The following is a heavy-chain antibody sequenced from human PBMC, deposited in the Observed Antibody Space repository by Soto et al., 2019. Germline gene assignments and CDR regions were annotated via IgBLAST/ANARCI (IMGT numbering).Heavy chain of an antibody. Sequence: QVQLVESGGGVVQSGRSLRLSCAASGFSFSSYGMHWVRQAPGKGLEWVAVISYDGSNKYYADSVKGRFTISRDNSKNTLYLQMNSLRAEDTAVYYCAKTWLGSIRGVKFYYFDYWGQGTLVTVSS. CDR3: AKTWLGSIRGVKFYYFDY. D-gene: IGHD3-10*01. V-gene: IGHV3-30*18. J-gene: IGHJ4*02. CDR2: ISYDGSNK. CDR1: GFSFSSYG.